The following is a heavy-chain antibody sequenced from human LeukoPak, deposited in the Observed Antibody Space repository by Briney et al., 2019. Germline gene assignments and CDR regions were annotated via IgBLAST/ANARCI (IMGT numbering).Heavy chain of an antibody. CDR1: GYSFTSYW. Sequence: GESLKISCKGSGYSFTSYWIGWVRQMPGKGLEWMGTIYPGDSDTRYSPSFQGQVTISADKSISTAYLQWSSLKASDTAMYYCARPRIAAAGPPLYGAFDIWGQGTMVTVSS. V-gene: IGHV5-51*01. D-gene: IGHD6-13*01. CDR2: IYPGDSDT. J-gene: IGHJ3*02. CDR3: ARPRIAAAGPPLYGAFDI.